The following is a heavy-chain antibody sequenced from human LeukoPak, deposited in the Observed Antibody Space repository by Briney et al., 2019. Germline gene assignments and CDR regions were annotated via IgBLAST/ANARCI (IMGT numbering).Heavy chain of an antibody. CDR2: IYYSGST. J-gene: IGHJ2*01. D-gene: IGHD6-25*01. V-gene: IGHV4-59*08. CDR3: ARQGGGFWYFDL. CDR1: GGSISSYY. Sequence: SETLSLTYTVSGGSISSYYWSWIRQPPGKGLEWIGYIYYSGSTNYNPPLKSRVTISVDTSKNQFSLKLSSVTAADTAVYYCARQGGGFWYFDLWGRGTLVTVSS.